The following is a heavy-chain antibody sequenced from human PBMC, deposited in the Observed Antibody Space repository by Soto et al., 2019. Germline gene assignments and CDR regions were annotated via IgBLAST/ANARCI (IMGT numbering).Heavy chain of an antibody. D-gene: IGHD5-12*01. J-gene: IGHJ4*02. CDR3: ARTDIVATMTFDY. CDR1: GGSTSSGDSY. Sequence: SETLSLTCTVSGGSTSSGDSYWGWIRQSPGKGLEWIGCTYDSESTYYNPSLASRVTISVDRSKNQFSLKLSSVTAADTAVYYCARTDIVATMTFDYWGQGTLVTVSS. V-gene: IGHV4-39*07. CDR2: TYDSEST.